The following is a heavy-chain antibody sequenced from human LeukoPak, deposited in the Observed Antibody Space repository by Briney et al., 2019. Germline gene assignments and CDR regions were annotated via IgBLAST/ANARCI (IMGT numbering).Heavy chain of an antibody. D-gene: IGHD2-2*01. V-gene: IGHV1-46*01. J-gene: IGHJ6*04. Sequence: GASVKVSCKASGYTFTSYYMHWVRQAPGQGLERMGVINPSGGSTSYAQKFQGRVTMTWDTSTSTVYMELSSLRSEDTAVYYCARDRLDCSSTSCYVYGMDVWGKGTTVTVSS. CDR1: GYTFTSYY. CDR3: ARDRLDCSSTSCYVYGMDV. CDR2: INPSGGST.